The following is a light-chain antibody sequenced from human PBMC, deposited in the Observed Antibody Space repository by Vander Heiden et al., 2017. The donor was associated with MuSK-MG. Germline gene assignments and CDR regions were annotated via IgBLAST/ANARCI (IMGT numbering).Light chain of an antibody. J-gene: IGKJ5*01. CDR2: DTS. CDR3: QQRVRLIT. CDR1: ESVSRY. V-gene: IGKV3-11*01. Sequence: EIFLTQSPATLSLSPGERATLSCRASESVSRYLAWYQHRPGQAPRLLIYDTSIRATGVPARFSGSGSDTDFTLTISGLEPEDFAVYYWQQRVRLITFGQGTRLEIK.